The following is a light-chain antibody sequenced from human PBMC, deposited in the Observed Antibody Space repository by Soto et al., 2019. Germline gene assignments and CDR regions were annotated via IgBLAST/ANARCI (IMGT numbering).Light chain of an antibody. V-gene: IGKV1-33*01. CDR1: QDISNS. CDR2: DAS. Sequence: DIQMTQSPSSLSASVGDRVTITCQASQDISNSLNWYQQKPGKAPKLLIYDASNLETGVPSRFSGSGSGTHFTFTINTLQPEDTATYYCQQFHNPPPLFGPGTKVDL. CDR3: QQFHNPPPL. J-gene: IGKJ3*01.